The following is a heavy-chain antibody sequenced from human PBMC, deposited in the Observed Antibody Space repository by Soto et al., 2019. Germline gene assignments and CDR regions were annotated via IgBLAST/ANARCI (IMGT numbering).Heavy chain of an antibody. CDR1: GFTFSSYG. CDR3: AKDHGYYGSGSWGTYYYYGMDV. Sequence: PGGSLRLSCAASGFTFSSYGMHWVRQAPGKGLEWVAVISYDGSNKYYADSVKGRFTISRDSSKNTLYLQMNSLRAEDTAVYYCAKDHGYYGSGSWGTYYYYGMDVWGQGTTVTVSS. J-gene: IGHJ6*02. D-gene: IGHD3-10*01. CDR2: ISYDGSNK. V-gene: IGHV3-30*18.